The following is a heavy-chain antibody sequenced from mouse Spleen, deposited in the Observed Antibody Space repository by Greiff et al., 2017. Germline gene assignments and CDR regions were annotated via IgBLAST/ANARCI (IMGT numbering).Heavy chain of an antibody. D-gene: IGHD4-1*01. CDR2: IDPSDSYT. CDR3: ARELTGTWYFDV. Sequence: QVQLQQPGAELVRPGTSVKLSCKASGYTFTSYWMHWVKQRPGQGLEWFGVIDPSDSYTNYNQKFKGKATLTVDTSSSTAYMQLSSLTSEDSAVYYCARELTGTWYFDVWGAGTTVTVSS. CDR1: GYTFTSYW. V-gene: IGHV1-59*01. J-gene: IGHJ1*01.